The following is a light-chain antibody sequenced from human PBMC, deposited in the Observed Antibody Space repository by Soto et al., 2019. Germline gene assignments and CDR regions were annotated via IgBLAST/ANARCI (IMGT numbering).Light chain of an antibody. CDR3: HSNDRSLNGYV. J-gene: IGLJ1*01. Sequence: QSVLAQPPSVSGAPGQRVTISCTGSNSNIGAGYDVHWYQQLPGTAPKLLIYGNTNRPSGVPDRFSGSRSGTSASLAITGLQADVEAVYNCHSNDRSLNGYVFGTGTKLTVL. CDR1: NSNIGAGYD. CDR2: GNT. V-gene: IGLV1-40*01.